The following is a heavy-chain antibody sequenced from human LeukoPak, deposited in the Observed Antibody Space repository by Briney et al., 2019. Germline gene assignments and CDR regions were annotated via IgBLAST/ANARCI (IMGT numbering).Heavy chain of an antibody. Sequence: SVKVSCKASGFTFTSSAVQWVRQARGQRLEWIGWIVVGSGNTNYAQEFQERVTITRDMSTSTAYMELSSLRSEDTAVYYCARDLGSGAFDYWGQGTLVTVSS. D-gene: IGHD3-10*01. CDR2: IVVGSGNT. CDR3: ARDLGSGAFDY. J-gene: IGHJ4*02. V-gene: IGHV1-58*01. CDR1: GFTFTSSA.